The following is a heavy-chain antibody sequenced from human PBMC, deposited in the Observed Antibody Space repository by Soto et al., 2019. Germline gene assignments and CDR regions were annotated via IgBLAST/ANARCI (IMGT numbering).Heavy chain of an antibody. Sequence: QVQLVESGGGLVKPGGSLRLSCAASGFTFSDYYMSWIRQAPGKGLEWVSYISSSSSYTNYADSVKGRFTISRDNAKNSLYLQMNRLRADDTAVYYCASYSQGSFGDSGYWGQGTLVTVSS. CDR2: ISSSSSYT. J-gene: IGHJ4*02. V-gene: IGHV3-11*05. CDR3: ASYSQGSFGDSGY. CDR1: GFTFSDYY. D-gene: IGHD3-10*01.